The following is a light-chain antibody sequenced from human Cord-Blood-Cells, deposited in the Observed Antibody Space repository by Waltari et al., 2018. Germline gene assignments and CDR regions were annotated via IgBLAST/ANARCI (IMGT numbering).Light chain of an antibody. CDR2: QDS. CDR1: KLGEND. Sequence: SYELTQPPSVSVSPGQTASITCTGDKLGENDACWYQQKPGQSPVLVIYQDSKRPSGIPERFSGSNSGNTATLTISGTQAMDEADYYCQAWDSSTGVFGGGTKLTVL. CDR3: QAWDSSTGV. V-gene: IGLV3-1*01. J-gene: IGLJ3*02.